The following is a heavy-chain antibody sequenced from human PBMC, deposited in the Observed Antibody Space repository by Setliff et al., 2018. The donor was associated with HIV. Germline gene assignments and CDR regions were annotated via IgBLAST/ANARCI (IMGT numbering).Heavy chain of an antibody. CDR3: ARVAHSSSYHYYGMDV. J-gene: IGHJ6*02. Sequence: SVKVSCKASGGSLRSYVINWARQAPGQGLEWMGAIIPMFGTGFYAQKFQGRVTITTDESRTTSYMELSSLRFEDTAVYFCARVAHSSSYHYYGMDVWGQGTTVTVSS. V-gene: IGHV1-69*05. CDR1: GGSLRSYV. D-gene: IGHD6-19*01. CDR2: IIPMFGTG.